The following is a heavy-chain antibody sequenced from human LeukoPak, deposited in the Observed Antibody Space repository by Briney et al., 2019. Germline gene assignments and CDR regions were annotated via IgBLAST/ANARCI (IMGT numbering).Heavy chain of an antibody. D-gene: IGHD3-22*01. J-gene: IGHJ4*02. CDR2: IYYSGST. Sequence: SETLSLTCTVSDGSISNYYWSWIRQPPGKGLEWIGYIYYSGSTNYNPSLKSRVTITVDTSKNQFSLKLSSVTAADTAVYYCARDQDESSGYSDYWGQGALVTVSS. CDR1: DGSISNYY. V-gene: IGHV4-59*01. CDR3: ARDQDESSGYSDY.